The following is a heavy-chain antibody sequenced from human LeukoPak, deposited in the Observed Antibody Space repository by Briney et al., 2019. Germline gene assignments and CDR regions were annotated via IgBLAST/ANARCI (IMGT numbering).Heavy chain of an antibody. V-gene: IGHV4-34*01. CDR2: INHSGST. J-gene: IGHJ5*02. Sequence: SETLSLTCAVYGGSFSGYYWSWIRQPPGKGLEWIGEINHSGSTNYNPSLKSRVTISVDTSKNQFSLKLNSVTAADTAVYYCARGPFGYCSGGSCYSYGPWGQGTLVTVSS. CDR1: GGSFSGYY. CDR3: ARGPFGYCSGGSCYSYGP. D-gene: IGHD2-15*01.